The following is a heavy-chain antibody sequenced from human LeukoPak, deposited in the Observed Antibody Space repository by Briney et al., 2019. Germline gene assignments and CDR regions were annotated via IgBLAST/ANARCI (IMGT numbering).Heavy chain of an antibody. CDR2: ITPIFGTA. CDR1: GGTFSSYA. J-gene: IGHJ3*02. Sequence: SVKVSCKASGGTFSSYAISRVRQAPGQGLEWMGGITPIFGTANYAQEFQGRVTITADKSTSTAYMELSSLRSEDTAVYYCASPGGGGDCYSLVCAFDIWGQGTMVTVSS. D-gene: IGHD2-21*02. V-gene: IGHV1-69*06. CDR3: ASPGGGGDCYSLVCAFDI.